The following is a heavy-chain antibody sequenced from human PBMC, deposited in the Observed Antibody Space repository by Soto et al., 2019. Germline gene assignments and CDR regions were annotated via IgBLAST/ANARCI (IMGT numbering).Heavy chain of an antibody. J-gene: IGHJ6*02. CDR2: ISWNSGSI. D-gene: IGHD3-10*01. CDR3: AKDAITMVRGVISYYGMDV. CDR1: GFTFDDYA. V-gene: IGHV3-9*01. Sequence: EVQLVESGGGLVQPGRSLRLSCAASGFTFDDYAMHWVRQAPGKGLEWVSGISWNSGSIGYADSVKGRFTISRDNAKNPLHXQMNSLRAEDTALYYCAKDAITMVRGVISYYGMDVWGQGTTVTVSS.